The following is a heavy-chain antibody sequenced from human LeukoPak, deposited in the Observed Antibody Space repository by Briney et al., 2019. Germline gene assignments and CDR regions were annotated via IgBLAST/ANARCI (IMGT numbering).Heavy chain of an antibody. CDR2: IWYDGSNK. D-gene: IGHD3-16*01. Sequence: GGSLRLSCAASGFTFSNYWMTWVRQAPGKGLEWVAVIWYDGSNKYYADSVKGRFTISRDNSKNTLYLQMNSLRAEDTAVYYCARDGGLNWFDPWGQGTLVTVSS. CDR3: ARDGGLNWFDP. CDR1: GFTFSNYW. V-gene: IGHV3-33*08. J-gene: IGHJ5*02.